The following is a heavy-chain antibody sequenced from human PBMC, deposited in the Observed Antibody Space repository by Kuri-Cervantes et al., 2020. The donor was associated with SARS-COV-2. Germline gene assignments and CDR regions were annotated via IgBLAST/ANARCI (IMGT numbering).Heavy chain of an antibody. Sequence: SETLSLTCTVSGGSISSHYWSWIRQPPGKGLEWIGYIYYSGSTNYNPSLKSRVTISVDTSKNQFSLKLSSVTAADTAVYYCARSGSYPYYYYYMDVRGKGTTVTVSS. CDR1: GGSISSHY. CDR2: IYYSGST. V-gene: IGHV4-59*11. J-gene: IGHJ6*03. D-gene: IGHD1-26*01. CDR3: ARSGSYPYYYYYMDV.